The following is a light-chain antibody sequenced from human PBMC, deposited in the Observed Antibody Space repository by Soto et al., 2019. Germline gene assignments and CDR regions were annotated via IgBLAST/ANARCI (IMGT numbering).Light chain of an antibody. J-gene: IGLJ1*01. Sequence: SVLAQPASVSGSPGQSITISCTGTSSDVGGYKHVSWYQHHPGKAPKLMIYEVSNRPSGVSNRFSGSKSGYTASLTISGLQAEDEADYYCNSQRSSGTRAFGTGTKVTVL. CDR3: NSQRSSGTRA. CDR1: SSDVGGYKH. CDR2: EVS. V-gene: IGLV2-14*01.